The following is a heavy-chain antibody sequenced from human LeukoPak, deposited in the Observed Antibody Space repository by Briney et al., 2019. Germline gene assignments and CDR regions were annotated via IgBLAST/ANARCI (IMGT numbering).Heavy chain of an antibody. CDR3: ARDLRYCGGDCYFGY. CDR1: GYTFTGYY. D-gene: IGHD2-21*02. CDR2: INPNSGGT. J-gene: IGHJ4*02. V-gene: IGHV1-2*02. Sequence: ASVKVSCKASGYTFTGYYMHWVRQAPGQGLEWMGWINPNSGGTNYAQKLQGRVTMTTDTSTSTAYMELRSLRSDDTAVYYCARDLRYCGGDCYFGYWGQGTLVTVSS.